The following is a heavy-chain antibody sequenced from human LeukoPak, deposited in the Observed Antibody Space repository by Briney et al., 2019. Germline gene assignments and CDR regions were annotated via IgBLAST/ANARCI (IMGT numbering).Heavy chain of an antibody. CDR1: GGSISSSSYY. J-gene: IGHJ5*02. V-gene: IGHV4-39*07. D-gene: IGHD6-13*01. CDR2: IYYSGST. Sequence: SETLSLTCTVSGGSISSSSYYWGWIRQPPGKGLEWIGSIYYSGSTYYNPSLKSRVTISVDTSKNQFSLKLSSVTAADTAVYYCAREKIAAAGLGWFDPWGQGTLVTVSS. CDR3: AREKIAAAGLGWFDP.